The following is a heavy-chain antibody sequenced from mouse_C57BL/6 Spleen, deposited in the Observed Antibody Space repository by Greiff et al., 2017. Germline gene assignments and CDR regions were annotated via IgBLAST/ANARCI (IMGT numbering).Heavy chain of an antibody. CDR1: GYTFTSYW. Sequence: VKQSCKASGYTFTSYWMQWVKQRPGQGLEWIGEIDPSDSYTNYNQKFKGKATLTVDTSSSTAYMQLSSLTSEDSAVYYCARPYYYGSSYRWYFDVWGTGTTVTVSS. V-gene: IGHV1-50*01. J-gene: IGHJ1*03. CDR3: ARPYYYGSSYRWYFDV. D-gene: IGHD1-1*01. CDR2: IDPSDSYT.